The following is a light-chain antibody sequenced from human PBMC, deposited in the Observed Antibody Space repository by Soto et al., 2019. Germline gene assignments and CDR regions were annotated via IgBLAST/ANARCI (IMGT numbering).Light chain of an antibody. J-gene: IGKJ1*01. V-gene: IGKV1-5*03. CDR2: TAS. CDR1: QSISSW. Sequence: DIQMTQSPSTLSASVGDRVTITCRASQSISSWLAWYQQKPGKAPKLLIYTASTLESGVPSRFSGRGSGTEFTLTISSLQPDDFATYYCQEYNSYQWTFGQGTKVEIK. CDR3: QEYNSYQWT.